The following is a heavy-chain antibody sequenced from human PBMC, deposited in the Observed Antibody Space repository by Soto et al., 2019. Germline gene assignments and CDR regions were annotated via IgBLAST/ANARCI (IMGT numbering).Heavy chain of an antibody. V-gene: IGHV3-30-3*01. CDR3: ATDPVAVTGSFIDS. D-gene: IGHD2-21*02. CDR2: ISYDGRET. CDR1: GFTFSAYA. J-gene: IGHJ4*02. Sequence: RLSCAASGFTFSAYAFHWVRQAPGKGLEWLSVISYDGRETHYADSVEGRFIISRDSSKKTAYLQMNSLRGDDTAVYFCATDPVAVTGSFIDSWGQGTLVTVSS.